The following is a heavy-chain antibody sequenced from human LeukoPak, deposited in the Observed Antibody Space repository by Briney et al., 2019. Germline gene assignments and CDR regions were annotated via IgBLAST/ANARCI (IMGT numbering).Heavy chain of an antibody. V-gene: IGHV3-74*01. Sequence: GGSLRLSCAASGFTFSSYWMHWVRQAPGKGLVWVSRINSDGSSTNYADSVKGRFTMSRDNAKNTLYLQMNSLRAEDTAVYFCARVCRHLNWGYYYFYMDVWGKGTTVSVSS. J-gene: IGHJ6*03. CDR1: GFTFSSYW. D-gene: IGHD2-15*01. CDR2: INSDGSST. CDR3: ARVCRHLNWGYYYFYMDV.